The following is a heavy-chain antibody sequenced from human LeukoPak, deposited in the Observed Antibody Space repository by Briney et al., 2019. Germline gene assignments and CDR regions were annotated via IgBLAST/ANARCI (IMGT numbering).Heavy chain of an antibody. Sequence: ASVKVSCKASGYTFTGYYMHWVRQAPGQGLEWMGWVNPNSGGTNYAQKFQGRVTMTRDTSISTAYMELSRLRSDDTAVYYCARDLLMVRGVLDVWGKGTTVTISS. CDR2: VNPNSGGT. J-gene: IGHJ6*04. CDR3: ARDLLMVRGVLDV. D-gene: IGHD3-10*01. V-gene: IGHV1-2*02. CDR1: GYTFTGYY.